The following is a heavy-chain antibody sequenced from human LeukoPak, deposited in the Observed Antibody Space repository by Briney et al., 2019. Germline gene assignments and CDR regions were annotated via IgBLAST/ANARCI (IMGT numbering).Heavy chain of an antibody. D-gene: IGHD3-16*01. CDR2: INSDGSST. CDR3: AKEGGCDPRYYYYYGMDV. V-gene: IGHV3-74*01. J-gene: IGHJ6*04. Sequence: GGSLRLSCAASGFTFSSYWMHWVRQAPGKGLVWVSRINSDGSSTSYADSVKGRFTISRDNAKNTLYLQMNSLRAEDTAVYCCAKEGGCDPRYYYYYGMDVWGKGTTVTVS. CDR1: GFTFSSYW.